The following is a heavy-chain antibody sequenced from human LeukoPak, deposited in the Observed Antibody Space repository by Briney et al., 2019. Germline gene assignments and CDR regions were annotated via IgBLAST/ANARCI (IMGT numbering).Heavy chain of an antibody. CDR2: ISSSGSTI. Sequence: SGGSLRLSCAASGFTFSDCYMSWIRQAPGKGLEWVSYISSSGSTIYYADSVKGRFTISRDNAKNSLYLQMNSLRAEDTAVYYCARAFYSSGWYRDAFDIWGQGTMVTVSS. CDR1: GFTFSDCY. D-gene: IGHD6-19*01. CDR3: ARAFYSSGWYRDAFDI. V-gene: IGHV3-11*01. J-gene: IGHJ3*02.